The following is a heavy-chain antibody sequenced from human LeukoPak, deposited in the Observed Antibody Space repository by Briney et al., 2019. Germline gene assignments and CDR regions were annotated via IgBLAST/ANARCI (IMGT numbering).Heavy chain of an antibody. Sequence: ETLSLTCTVSGGSISSSSYYWGWIRQAPGKGLEWVSVISGSGGSTYYADSVKGRFTISRDNSKNTLYLQMNSLRAEDTAVYYCAKHPENQLLGLDYWGQGTLVTVSS. CDR3: AKHPENQLLGLDY. CDR1: GGSISSSSYY. V-gene: IGHV3-23*01. J-gene: IGHJ4*02. D-gene: IGHD2-2*01. CDR2: ISGSGGST.